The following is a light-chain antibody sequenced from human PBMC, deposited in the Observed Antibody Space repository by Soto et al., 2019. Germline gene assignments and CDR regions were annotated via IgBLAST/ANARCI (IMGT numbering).Light chain of an antibody. Sequence: DIVMTQSPDSLAVSLGERATINCKSSQSILYSSNSKNYLAWYQQKPGQPPKLLIYWASTRESGVPDRFSGSGSETDFTLTISSLQAEDVAVYYCQQYYSTPLTFGGGTRVEIK. CDR1: QSILYSSNSKNY. CDR3: QQYYSTPLT. J-gene: IGKJ4*01. V-gene: IGKV4-1*01. CDR2: WAS.